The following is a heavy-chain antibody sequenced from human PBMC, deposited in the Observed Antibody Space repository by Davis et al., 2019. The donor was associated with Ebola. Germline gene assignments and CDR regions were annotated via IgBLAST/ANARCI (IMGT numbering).Heavy chain of an antibody. CDR2: ISWDGRST. Sequence: GESLKISCAASGFTFGDYAMHWVRQAPGKGLEWVSLISWDGRSTAYADSVRGRFSISRDNSRKFLYLQMNGLRVEDTAIYYCAKDTSNIWFDIWGQGTNVTVSS. V-gene: IGHV3-43D*03. CDR1: GFTFGDYA. D-gene: IGHD2/OR15-2a*01. J-gene: IGHJ3*02. CDR3: AKDTSNIWFDI.